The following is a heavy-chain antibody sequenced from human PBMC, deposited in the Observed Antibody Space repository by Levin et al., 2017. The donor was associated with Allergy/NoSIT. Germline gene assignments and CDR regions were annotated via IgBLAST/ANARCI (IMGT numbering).Heavy chain of an antibody. D-gene: IGHD5-12*01. CDR2: TNLNSGGT. J-gene: IGHJ5*02. V-gene: IGHV1-2*02. CDR3: ARGSVATIRGDNWFDP. Sequence: ASVKVSCKASGHTFSDYYMQWVRQAPGQGLEWVGWTNLNSGGTKSAQKFQGRVTLTRDTSISTAYMELSSLRSDDTAVYYCARGSVATIRGDNWFDPWGQGTMVTVSS. CDR1: GHTFSDYY.